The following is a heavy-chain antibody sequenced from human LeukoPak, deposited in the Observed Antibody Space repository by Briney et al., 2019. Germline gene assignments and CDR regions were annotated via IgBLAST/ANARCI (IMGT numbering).Heavy chain of an antibody. V-gene: IGHV3-53*01. CDR1: GFTVSSNY. J-gene: IGHJ4*02. Sequence: GGSMRLSCAASGFTVSSNYMSWVRQAPGKGLEWVSIIYSGGSTFYADSVKGRFTISRDNSKNTLYLQMNSLRAEDTAVYYCAKDRQARGSSGYYGGVNFDFWGQGTLVTVSS. D-gene: IGHD3-22*01. CDR3: AKDRQARGSSGYYGGVNFDF. CDR2: IYSGGST.